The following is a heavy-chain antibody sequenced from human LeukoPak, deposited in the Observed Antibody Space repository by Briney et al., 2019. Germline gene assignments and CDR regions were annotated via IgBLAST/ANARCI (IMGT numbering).Heavy chain of an antibody. CDR1: GFTFRTYW. CDR2: IKQDGSEK. V-gene: IGHV3-7*01. J-gene: IGHJ2*01. CDR3: VRTHKIEGCSTGGDSCYSMYRRFDL. Sequence: GGSLGLSCAASGFTFRTYWMSWVRQAPGKGLEWVAKIKQDGSEKYYVDSVKGRFTISRDNAENSLFLQMNSLRVEDTAVYYCVRTHKIEGCSTGGDSCYSMYRRFDLWGRGSLVTVSS. D-gene: IGHD2-15*01.